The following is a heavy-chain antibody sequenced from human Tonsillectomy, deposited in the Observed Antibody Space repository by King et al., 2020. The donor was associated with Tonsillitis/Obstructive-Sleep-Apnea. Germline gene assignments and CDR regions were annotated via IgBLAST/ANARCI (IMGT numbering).Heavy chain of an antibody. CDR1: GGSISSGGYY. CDR2: IYDGGST. J-gene: IGHJ4*02. V-gene: IGHV4-31*03. CDR3: AREDKWNYGYSRSFDS. Sequence: HVQLQESGPGLVKPSQTLSLTCTVSGGSISSGGYYWSWIRQHPGKGLEWIGYIYDGGSTHYNPSLQSRVTISVDTSKNQFSLKLNSLTAADTAVYYCAREDKWNYGYSRSFDSWGLGTLVTVSS. D-gene: IGHD1-7*01.